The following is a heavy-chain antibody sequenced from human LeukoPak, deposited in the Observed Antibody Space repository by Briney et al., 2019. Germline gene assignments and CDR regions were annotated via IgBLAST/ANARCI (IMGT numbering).Heavy chain of an antibody. CDR3: ARERRGDPYYFDY. J-gene: IGHJ4*02. Sequence: PGGSLRLSCAASGFTFSSYAMHWVRQAPGKGLEWVAVISYDGSNKYYADSVKGRFTISRDNAKNTLYLQMNSLRAEDTAVYYCARERRGDPYYFDYWGQGTLVTVSS. D-gene: IGHD2-21*02. CDR1: GFTFSSYA. V-gene: IGHV3-30-3*01. CDR2: ISYDGSNK.